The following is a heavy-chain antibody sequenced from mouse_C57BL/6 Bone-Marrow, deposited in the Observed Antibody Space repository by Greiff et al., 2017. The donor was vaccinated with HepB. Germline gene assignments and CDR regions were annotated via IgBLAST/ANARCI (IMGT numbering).Heavy chain of an antibody. V-gene: IGHV1-42*01. CDR3: ARRPLHYSGSSYRYFDY. D-gene: IGHD1-1*01. J-gene: IGHJ2*01. CDR2: INPSTGGT. CDR1: GYSFTGYY. Sequence: EVQLQQSGPELVKPGASVKISCKASGYSFTGYYMNWVKQSPEKSLEWIGEINPSTGGTTYNQKFKAKATLTVDKSSSTAYMQLNSLTSEDSAVYDGARRPLHYSGSSYRYFDYWGQGTTLTVSS.